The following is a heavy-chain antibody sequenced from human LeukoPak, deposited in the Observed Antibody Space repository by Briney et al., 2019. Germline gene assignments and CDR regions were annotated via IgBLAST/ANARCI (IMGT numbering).Heavy chain of an antibody. J-gene: IGHJ5*02. CDR1: GGSISSSSYY. D-gene: IGHD2-2*01. V-gene: IGHV4-61*01. CDR3: ARGRDQPLT. Sequence: PSETLSLTCTVSGGSISSSSYYWSWIRQPPGKGLEWIGYVFYSGSTNYNPSLKSRVTISVDSSKNQFSLKLRSVTAADTAVYYCARGRDQPLTWGQGTLVTVSS. CDR2: VFYSGST.